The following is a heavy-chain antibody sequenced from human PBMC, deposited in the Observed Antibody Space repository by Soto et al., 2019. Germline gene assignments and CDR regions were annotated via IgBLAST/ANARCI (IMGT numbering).Heavy chain of an antibody. CDR1: GFTFSSYA. V-gene: IGHV3-30-3*01. D-gene: IGHD3-10*01. Sequence: GGSLRLSCAASGFTFSSYAMHWVRQAPGKRLEWVAVISYDGSNKYYADSVKGRFTISRDNSKNTLYLQMNSLRAEDTAVYYCARVLWFDYYYYYGMDVWGQGTTVTVSS. J-gene: IGHJ6*02. CDR2: ISYDGSNK. CDR3: ARVLWFDYYYYYGMDV.